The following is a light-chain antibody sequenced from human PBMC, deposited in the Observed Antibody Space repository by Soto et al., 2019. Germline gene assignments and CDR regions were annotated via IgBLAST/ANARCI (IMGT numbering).Light chain of an antibody. CDR3: QQYGSSQYT. V-gene: IGKV3-20*01. CDR2: GAS. CDR1: QSVDNNY. J-gene: IGKJ2*01. Sequence: EIVLTQSPGTLSLSPGERATLSCRASQSVDNNYLAWYQQNPGQAPRLLIYGASSRATGIPDRFSGSGSGTDFTLTISRLEPEDFAVYYCQQYGSSQYTFGQGTKLEIK.